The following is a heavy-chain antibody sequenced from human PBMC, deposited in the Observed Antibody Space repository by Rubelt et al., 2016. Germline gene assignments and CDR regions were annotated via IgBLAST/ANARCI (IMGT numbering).Heavy chain of an antibody. Sequence: EVQLVESGGGLVKPGGSLRLSCAASGFTFSSYSMNWVRQAPGKGLEWVSYISSSGSTIYYADSVKGRFTISRDNAKNSLYLQMNSLRAEDTAVYYCARGSSIAVAGNWFDPWGQGTLVTVSS. V-gene: IGHV3-21*05. CDR1: GFTFSSYS. J-gene: IGHJ5*02. CDR3: ARGSSIAVAGNWFDP. D-gene: IGHD6-19*01. CDR2: ISSSGSTI.